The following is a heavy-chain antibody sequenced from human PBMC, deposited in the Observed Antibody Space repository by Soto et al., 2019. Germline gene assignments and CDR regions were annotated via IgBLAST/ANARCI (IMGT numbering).Heavy chain of an antibody. V-gene: IGHV1-18*01. CDR3: ARNPPYYDSSGYYY. CDR2: ISAYNGNT. Sequence: GASVKVSCKASGYTFTSYGISWVRQAPGQGLEWMGWISAYNGNTNYAQKLQGRVTMTTDTSTSTAYMELRSLRSGDTAVYYCARNPPYYDSSGYYYWGQGTLVTVSS. CDR1: GYTFTSYG. D-gene: IGHD3-22*01. J-gene: IGHJ4*02.